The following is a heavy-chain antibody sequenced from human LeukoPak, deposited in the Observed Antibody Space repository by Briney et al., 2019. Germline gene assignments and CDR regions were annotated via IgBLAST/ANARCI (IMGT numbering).Heavy chain of an antibody. D-gene: IGHD3-22*01. CDR2: INHSGST. J-gene: IGHJ4*02. Sequence: SETLSLTCAVYGGSFSGYYWSWIRQPPGKGLGWIGEINHSGSTNYNPSLKSRVTISVDTSKNQFSLKLSSVTAADTAVYYCARGERTYYYDSSGYYSSGYWGQGTLVTVSS. CDR3: ARGERTYYYDSSGYYSSGY. CDR1: GGSFSGYY. V-gene: IGHV4-34*01.